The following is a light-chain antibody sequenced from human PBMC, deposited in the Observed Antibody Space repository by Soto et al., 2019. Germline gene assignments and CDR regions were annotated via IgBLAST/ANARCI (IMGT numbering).Light chain of an antibody. J-gene: IGKJ2*01. Sequence: AIRMTQSPSSLSASTGDRVTITCRASQGISSYLAWYQQKPGKAPNLLLYAASTLQSGVPSRFSGSGSGTDFTLTISCLQSEDFATYCCQQYYSFGTFGQGTKLEI. V-gene: IGKV1-8*01. CDR3: QQYYSFGT. CDR1: QGISSY. CDR2: AAS.